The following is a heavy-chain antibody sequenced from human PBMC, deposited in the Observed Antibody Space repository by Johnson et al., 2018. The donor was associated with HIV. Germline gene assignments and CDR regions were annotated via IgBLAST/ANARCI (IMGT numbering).Heavy chain of an antibody. Sequence: EMQLVESGGGLIQPGGSLRLSCAASGFTVSSNYMSWVRQAPGKGLEWVANIKQDGSEKYYVDSVKGRFTISRDSSKNTLYLHMNSLSAEDRAVYYCARFVDMATSFHGFDIWGQGTMVTVSS. J-gene: IGHJ3*02. CDR2: IKQDGSEK. V-gene: IGHV3-7*01. CDR1: GFTVSSNY. D-gene: IGHD5-24*01. CDR3: ARFVDMATSFHGFDI.